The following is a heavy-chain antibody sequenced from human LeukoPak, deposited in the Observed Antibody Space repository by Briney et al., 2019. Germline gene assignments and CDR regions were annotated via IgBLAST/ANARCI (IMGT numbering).Heavy chain of an antibody. CDR1: GYTFTSYD. J-gene: IGHJ3*02. V-gene: IGHV1-8*01. D-gene: IGHD3-10*01. CDR3: ARSYGSGSYYKLDAFDI. CDR2: MNPNSGNT. Sequence: ASVKVSCKASGYTFTSYDINWVRQATGQGLEWMGWMNPNSGNTGYAQKFQGRVTMTRNTSISTAYMELSSLRSEDTAVYYCARSYGSGSYYKLDAFDIWGQGTMVTVSS.